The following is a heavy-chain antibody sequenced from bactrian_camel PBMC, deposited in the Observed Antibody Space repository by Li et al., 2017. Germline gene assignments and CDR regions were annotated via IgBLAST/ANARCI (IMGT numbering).Heavy chain of an antibody. CDR1: GLTFDDYA. D-gene: IGHD6*01. V-gene: IGHV3-1*01. J-gene: IGHJ4*01. CDR3: ATWGMQVLGTFYY. Sequence: PQVESGGGLVQAGGSLRLSCAASGLTFDDYAMGWFRQAPGKEREGVSYYADSVKGRFTISRDNAKNTLNLHLNSLKSEDTALYYCATWGMQVLGTFYYWGQGTQVTVS.